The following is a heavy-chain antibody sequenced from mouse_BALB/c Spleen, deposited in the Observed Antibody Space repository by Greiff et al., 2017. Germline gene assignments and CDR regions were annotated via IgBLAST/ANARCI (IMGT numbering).Heavy chain of an antibody. Sequence: QLQQSGAELAKPGASVKMSCKASGYTFTSYWMHWVKQRPGQGLEWIGYINPSTGYTEYNQKFKDKATLTADKSSSTAYMQLSSLTSEDSAVYYCARGGYLDYWGQGTTLTVSS. J-gene: IGHJ2*01. CDR3: ARGGYLDY. CDR2: INPSTGYT. CDR1: GYTFTSYW. V-gene: IGHV1-7*01. D-gene: IGHD1-1*02.